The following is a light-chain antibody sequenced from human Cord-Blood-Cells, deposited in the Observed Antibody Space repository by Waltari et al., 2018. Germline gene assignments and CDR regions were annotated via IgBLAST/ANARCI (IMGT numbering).Light chain of an antibody. V-gene: IGKV3-15*01. CDR1: QSVSSN. CDR2: GAS. J-gene: IGKJ1*01. Sequence: EIVMTQSPATLSVSPGERATLSCRASQSVSSNLAWYQQKPGQAPRLLIYGASTRATGMPARISGSGSEIEFTLTISSLQSEDFAGYYCQQYNNWWTFGEGTKVEIK. CDR3: QQYNNWWT.